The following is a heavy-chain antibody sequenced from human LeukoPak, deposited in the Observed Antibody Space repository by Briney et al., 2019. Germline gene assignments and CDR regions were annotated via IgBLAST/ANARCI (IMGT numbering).Heavy chain of an antibody. J-gene: IGHJ5*02. Sequence: SETLSLTCTVSGGSISSGDYYWSWIRQPPGKGLEWIGYIYYSGSTYYNPSLKSRVTISVDTSKNQFSLKLSSVTAADTAVYYCARAGVSAWFDPWGQGTLVTVSS. CDR1: GGSISSGDYY. CDR2: IYYSGST. V-gene: IGHV4-30-4*08. D-gene: IGHD1-14*01. CDR3: ARAGVSAWFDP.